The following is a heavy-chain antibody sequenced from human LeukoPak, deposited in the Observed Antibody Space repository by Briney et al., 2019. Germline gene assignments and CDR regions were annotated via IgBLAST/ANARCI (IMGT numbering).Heavy chain of an antibody. Sequence: SETLSLTCTVSGGSINSYYWNWIRQPPGKGLEWIGYIYYSGGTNYNPSLKSRVTIAVDTSKNQFSLKLSSVTAADTAVYYCARRASAVGTYYMDVWGKGTTVTASS. V-gene: IGHV4-59*01. CDR2: IYYSGGT. CDR1: GGSINSYY. J-gene: IGHJ6*03. CDR3: ARRASAVGTYYMDV. D-gene: IGHD6-13*01.